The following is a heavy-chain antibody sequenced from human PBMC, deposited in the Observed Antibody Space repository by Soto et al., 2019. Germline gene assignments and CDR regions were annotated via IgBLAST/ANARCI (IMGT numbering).Heavy chain of an antibody. J-gene: IGHJ6*03. CDR1: GGSISSYY. CDR3: ARGLAGGSYYYYYMDV. Sequence: SETLSLTCTVSGGSISSYYWSWIRQPSGKGLEWIGYIYYSGSTNYNPSLKSRVTISVDTSKNQFSLKLSSVTAADTAVYYCARGLAGGSYYYYYMDVWGKGTTVTVSS. V-gene: IGHV4-59*01. CDR2: IYYSGST. D-gene: IGHD3-10*01.